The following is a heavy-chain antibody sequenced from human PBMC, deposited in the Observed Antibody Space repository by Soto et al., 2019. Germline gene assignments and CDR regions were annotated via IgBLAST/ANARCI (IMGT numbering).Heavy chain of an antibody. CDR3: GRISSRGDYDY. CDR2: VYNGNT. V-gene: IGHV4-59*08. CDR1: GGSISGYY. Sequence: SETLSLTCTISGGSISGYYWTWIRQSPGKGLEYIGYVYNGNTNYNPSLNSRVTISVDTSKNQFSLKLSSVTAADTAVYYCGRISSRGDYDYWGQGTLVTVSS. D-gene: IGHD4-17*01. J-gene: IGHJ4*02.